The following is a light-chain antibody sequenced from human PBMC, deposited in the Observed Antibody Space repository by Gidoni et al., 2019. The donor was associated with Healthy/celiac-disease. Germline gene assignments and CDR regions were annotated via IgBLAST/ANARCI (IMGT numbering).Light chain of an antibody. V-gene: IGLV1-44*01. CDR1: SSNIGSNT. CDR3: AAWDDSLNGVV. CDR2: SNT. Sequence: QSVLTQPPSASGTPGQRVTIACSGSSSNIGSNTVNWYQQLPGTAPKLLIYSNTQRPSWFPDRFSGSKSGTSASLAISGLQSEDEADYYCAAWDDSLNGVVFGGGTKLTVL. J-gene: IGLJ2*01.